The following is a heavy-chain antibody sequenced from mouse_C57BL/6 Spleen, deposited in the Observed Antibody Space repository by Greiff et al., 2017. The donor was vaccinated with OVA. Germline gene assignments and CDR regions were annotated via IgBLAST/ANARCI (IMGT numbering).Heavy chain of an antibody. CDR2: INPYNGGT. V-gene: IGHV1-19*01. J-gene: IGHJ1*03. CDR1: GYTFTDYY. CDR3: ARGGGSSPWYFDV. Sequence: VQLQQSGPVLVKPGASVKMSCKASGYTFTDYYMNWVKQSHGKSLEWIGVINPYNGGTSYNQKFKGKATLTVDKSSSTAYMELNSLTSEDSAVYYCARGGGSSPWYFDVWGTGTTVTVSS. D-gene: IGHD1-1*01.